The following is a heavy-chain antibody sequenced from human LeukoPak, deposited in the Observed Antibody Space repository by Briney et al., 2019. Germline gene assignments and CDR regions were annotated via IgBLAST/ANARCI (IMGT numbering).Heavy chain of an antibody. Sequence: GGSLRLSCAASGFTFSSYSMNWVRQAPGKGLEWVAVISYDGSNKYYADSVKGRFTISRDNSKNTLYLQMNSLRAEDTAVYYCARVDTAMVTSPIYYYGMDVWGQGTTVTVSS. CDR1: GFTFSSYS. CDR2: ISYDGSNK. CDR3: ARVDTAMVTSPIYYYGMDV. V-gene: IGHV3-30*03. D-gene: IGHD5-18*01. J-gene: IGHJ6*02.